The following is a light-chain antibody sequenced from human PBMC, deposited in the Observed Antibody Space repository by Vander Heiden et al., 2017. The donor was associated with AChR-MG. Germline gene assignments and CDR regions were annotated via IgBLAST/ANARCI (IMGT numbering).Light chain of an antibody. Sequence: DIVMTQSPDSLAVSLGERATINCKSNQSVLYSSNNKNYLAWYQQKPGQPPKLLIYWAYTRESGVPHRFTGSGSGADFTLSISSLQAEDVAVYYCQQFYSSPQTFGQGTKVEIK. V-gene: IGKV4-1*01. J-gene: IGKJ1*01. CDR2: WAY. CDR3: QQFYSSPQT. CDR1: QSVLYSSNNKNY.